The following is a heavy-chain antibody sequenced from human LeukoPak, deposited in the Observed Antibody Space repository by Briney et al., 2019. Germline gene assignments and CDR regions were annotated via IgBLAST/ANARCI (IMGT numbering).Heavy chain of an antibody. Sequence: ASVKVSCKASGYTFTGYYMHWVRQAPGHGLEWMGWINPNSGGTNYAQKFQGRVTMTRDTSISTAYMELSRLRSDDTAVYYCARERSSSYNWFDPWGQGTLVTVSS. D-gene: IGHD6-13*01. J-gene: IGHJ5*02. CDR3: ARERSSSYNWFDP. V-gene: IGHV1-2*02. CDR1: GYTFTGYY. CDR2: INPNSGGT.